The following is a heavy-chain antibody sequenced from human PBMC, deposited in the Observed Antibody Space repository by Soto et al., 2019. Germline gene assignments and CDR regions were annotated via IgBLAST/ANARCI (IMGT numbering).Heavy chain of an antibody. CDR2: IGTTSTYI. J-gene: IGHJ4*02. V-gene: IGHV3-21*01. Sequence: EVQLVESGGGLVEPGGSPRLSCAASGFTFSRHSLNWVRQAPGKGLEWVSSIGTTSTYIYYADSVKGRFTISRDNAKNSLYLQMDSLRAEDTAVYYCARDGYSSGFDYWGQGTLVTASS. D-gene: IGHD6-19*01. CDR3: ARDGYSSGFDY. CDR1: GFTFSRHS.